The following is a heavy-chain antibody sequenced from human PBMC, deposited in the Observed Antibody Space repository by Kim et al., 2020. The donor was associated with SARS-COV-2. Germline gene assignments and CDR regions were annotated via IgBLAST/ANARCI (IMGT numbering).Heavy chain of an antibody. J-gene: IGHJ4*02. CDR2: IKQGGAEK. CDR3: AKFNRAWDFDN. CDR1: GFSFSDYW. V-gene: IGHV3-7*03. D-gene: IGHD7-27*01. Sequence: GGSLRLSCAAFGFSFSDYWMSWIRQPPGKGLEWVASIKQGGAEKYYADSVKGRFTISRDNAKSSVFLQLNSLRAEDTAVYYCAKFNRAWDFDNWGQGILVTVSS.